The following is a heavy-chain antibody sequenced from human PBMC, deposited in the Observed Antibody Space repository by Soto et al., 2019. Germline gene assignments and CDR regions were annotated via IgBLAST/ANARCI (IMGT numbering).Heavy chain of an antibody. CDR3: ARGRGYFDY. J-gene: IGHJ4*02. Sequence: QVQLVQSGAEVKKPGASVKVSCKASGYTFTSYHVPWLRQAPGQGLEWMGVINPSDGTTSYAQKFQGRVTMTRVTSTSTVYMELSSLRSEDTAVYYCARGRGYFDYWGQGTLVTVSS. CDR2: INPSDGTT. CDR1: GYTFTSYH. V-gene: IGHV1-46*01.